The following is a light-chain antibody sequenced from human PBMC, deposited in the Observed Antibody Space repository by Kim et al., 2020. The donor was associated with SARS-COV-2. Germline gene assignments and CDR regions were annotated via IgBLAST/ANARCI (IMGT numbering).Light chain of an antibody. V-gene: IGKV3-20*01. Sequence: TLAMAPDERATLARRAMQRLSHKSLAWYQQKPGQSPRLLIYGASSRATGIPDRFRGRGSGTDFILTINKLEPEDFAVYYCQQYGTFGQGTKVDIK. CDR2: GAS. J-gene: IGKJ1*01. CDR1: QRLSHKS. CDR3: QQYGT.